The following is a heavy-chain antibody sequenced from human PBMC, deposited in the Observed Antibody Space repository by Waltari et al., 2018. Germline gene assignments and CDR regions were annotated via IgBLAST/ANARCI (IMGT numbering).Heavy chain of an antibody. CDR2: FESGGST. CDR1: GFIVSSNY. D-gene: IGHD6-19*01. CDR3: ARWQQWPVRAFDY. J-gene: IGHJ4*02. Sequence: EVQLVESGGGLIQPGGSLRLSCAASGFIVSSNYMSWVRLAPGGGLELFELFESGGSTYNSDSVKGLFTISRDNSKNTLYLQMDSLSVEDTAVYYCARWQQWPVRAFDYWGQETLATVSS. V-gene: IGHV3-53*01.